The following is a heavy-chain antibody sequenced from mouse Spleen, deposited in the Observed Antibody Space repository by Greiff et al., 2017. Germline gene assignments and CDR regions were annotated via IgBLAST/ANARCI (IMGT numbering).Heavy chain of an antibody. V-gene: IGHV5-17*01. D-gene: IGHD4-1*01. CDR3: ARPARNWDGAWFAY. J-gene: IGHJ3*01. CDR2: ISSGSSTI. Sequence: EVQLLESGGGLVKPGGSLKLSCAASGFTFSDYGMHWVRQAPEKGLEWVAYISSGSSTIYYADTLKGRFTISRDNAKNTLFLQMTSLRSEDTAMDYCARPARNWDGAWFAYWGQGTLVTVSA. CDR1: GFTFSDYG.